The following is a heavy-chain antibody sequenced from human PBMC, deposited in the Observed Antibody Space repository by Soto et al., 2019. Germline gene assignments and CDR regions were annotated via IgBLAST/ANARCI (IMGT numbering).Heavy chain of an antibody. V-gene: IGHV3-9*01. CDR3: AKNPGYYYDSTGYHFDY. D-gene: IGHD3-22*01. J-gene: IGHJ4*02. CDR1: GFTFDDYA. CDR2: ISWNSGSI. Sequence: PGGSLRLSCAASGFTFDDYAMHWVRQTPGKGLEWVSGISWNSGSIGHADSVKGRFTISRDNAKNSLYLQMNSLRAEDTALYYCAKNPGYYYDSTGYHFDYWGQGTLVTVSS.